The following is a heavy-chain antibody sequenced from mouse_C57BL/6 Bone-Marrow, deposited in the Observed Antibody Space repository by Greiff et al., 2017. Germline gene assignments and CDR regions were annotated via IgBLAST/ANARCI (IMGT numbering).Heavy chain of an antibody. CDR1: GYSITSGYY. CDR3: ARDPFTTVFDY. J-gene: IGHJ2*01. CDR2: ISYDGSN. V-gene: IGHV3-6*01. D-gene: IGHD1-1*01. Sequence: EVKLVESGPGLVKPSQSLSLTCSVTGYSITSGYYWNWIRQFPGNKLEWMGYISYDGSNNYNPSLKNRISITRDTSKNQFFLKLNSVTTEDTATYYCARDPFTTVFDYWGQGTTLTVSS.